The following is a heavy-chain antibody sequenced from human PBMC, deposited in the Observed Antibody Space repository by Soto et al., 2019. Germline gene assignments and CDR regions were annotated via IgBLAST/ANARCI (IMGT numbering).Heavy chain of an antibody. CDR1: VGTFSSYA. V-gene: IGHV1-69*01. J-gene: IGHJ4*02. Sequence: QVQLVQSGAEVKKPGSSVKVSCKASVGTFSSYAISWVRQAPGQGLEWMGGIIAIFGTANYAQKFQGRVKFTADESTRTAYMELSSLRPEDTDVYYCARAPGPYCSSTSCYSQLWFYFEYWGQGILVTV. CDR2: IIAIFGTA. D-gene: IGHD2-2*01. CDR3: ARAPGPYCSSTSCYSQLWFYFEY.